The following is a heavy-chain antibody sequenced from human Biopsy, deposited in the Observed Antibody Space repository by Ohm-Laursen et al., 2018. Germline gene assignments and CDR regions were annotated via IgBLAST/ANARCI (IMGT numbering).Heavy chain of an antibody. J-gene: IGHJ6*02. D-gene: IGHD6-13*01. CDR2: ITQSGST. CDR1: GGSFNGYF. Sequence: GTLSLTCAVYGGSFNGYFWSWIRQPPGKGLEWIGDITQSGSTNYSPSLKSRVTISVDTAKKQFSLSLKSVTAADTAVYYCARVPLPGIGAAYQGRFLYGMDVWGQGTAVSVSS. V-gene: IGHV4-34*01. CDR3: ARVPLPGIGAAYQGRFLYGMDV.